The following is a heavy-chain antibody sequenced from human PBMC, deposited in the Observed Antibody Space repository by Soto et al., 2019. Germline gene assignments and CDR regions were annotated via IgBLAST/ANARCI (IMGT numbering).Heavy chain of an antibody. CDR2: ISGSGGST. Sequence: GGSLRLSCAASGFTFSSYAMSWVRQAPGKGLEWVSAISGSGGSTYYADSVKGRFTISRDNSKNTLYLQMNSLRAEDTAVYYCAKDQNYYDSRPTGYSGQATPVTVSS. D-gene: IGHD3-22*01. CDR1: GFTFSSYA. CDR3: AKDQNYYDSRPTGY. J-gene: IGHJ4*02. V-gene: IGHV3-23*01.